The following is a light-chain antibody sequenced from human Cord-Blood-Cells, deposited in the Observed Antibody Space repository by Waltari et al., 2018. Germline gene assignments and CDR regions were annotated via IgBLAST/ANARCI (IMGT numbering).Light chain of an antibody. CDR1: QSVLYSSNNKNY. J-gene: IGKJ4*01. CDR3: QQYYSTPLT. Sequence: LAVSLGERATINCKSSQSVLYSSNNKNYLAWYQQKPGQPPKLLIYWASTRESGVPDRFSGSGSGTDFTLTISSLQAEDVAVYYCQQYYSTPLTFGGGTKVEIK. V-gene: IGKV4-1*01. CDR2: WAS.